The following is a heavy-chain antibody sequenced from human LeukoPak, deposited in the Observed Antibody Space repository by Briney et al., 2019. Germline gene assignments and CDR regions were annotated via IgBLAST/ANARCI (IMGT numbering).Heavy chain of an antibody. Sequence: GESLKISCNGSGYHFTSYSIAWVRQMPEKGLEWMGIFYPGDSDIRYSPSFRAQVPISADISISTAYLQWTTRKPSDPPMYNCARQSSAYEHGMDVWGQGTTVTVSS. CDR1: GYHFTSYS. CDR2: FYPGDSDI. D-gene: IGHD6-25*01. J-gene: IGHJ6*02. CDR3: ARQSSAYEHGMDV. V-gene: IGHV5-51*01.